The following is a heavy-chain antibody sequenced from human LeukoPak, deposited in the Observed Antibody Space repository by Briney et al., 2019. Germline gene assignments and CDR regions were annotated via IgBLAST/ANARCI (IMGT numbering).Heavy chain of an antibody. CDR3: VRETMTIFFLVYYMDV. D-gene: IGHD3-9*01. CDR1: GGSISSSSYY. Sequence: SETLSLTCTVSGGSISSSSYYWGWIRQPPGKGLEWIGNIYYSGSTYYSPSLKSRVTISVDTSKNQFSLKLSSVTAADTAVYFCVRETMTIFFLVYYMDVWGKGTTVTVSS. CDR2: IYYSGST. V-gene: IGHV4-39*01. J-gene: IGHJ6*03.